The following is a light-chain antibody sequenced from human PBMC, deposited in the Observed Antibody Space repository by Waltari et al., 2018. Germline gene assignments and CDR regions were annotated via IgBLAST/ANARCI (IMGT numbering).Light chain of an antibody. CDR2: RAS. J-gene: IGKJ2*03. CDR3: QQHDNSPYS. CDR1: QGINNW. V-gene: IGKV1-33*01. Sequence: DIQMTQSPSSLSASVGDRVTITCRASQGINNWLAWYQQKPGKAPKLLIYRASKLETGVPSRFSGSGSGADFSLTISSLQPEDVATYYCQQHDNSPYSFGQGTEVEIK.